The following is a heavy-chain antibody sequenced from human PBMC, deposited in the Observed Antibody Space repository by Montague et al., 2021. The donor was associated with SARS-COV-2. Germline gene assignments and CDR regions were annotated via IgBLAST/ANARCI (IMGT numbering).Heavy chain of an antibody. Sequence: SLRLSCAVSGFSFSDYAMHWVRQAPGLALEWVAVIWYDGSNSYYADSVKGRFTISRDNSKNAVYLQMNSLTADDTAIYYCAREKKEVQMDYWGLGTLVTVSS. D-gene: IGHD5-24*01. V-gene: IGHV3-33*01. CDR3: AREKKEVQMDY. CDR2: IWYDGSNS. CDR1: GFSFSDYA. J-gene: IGHJ4*02.